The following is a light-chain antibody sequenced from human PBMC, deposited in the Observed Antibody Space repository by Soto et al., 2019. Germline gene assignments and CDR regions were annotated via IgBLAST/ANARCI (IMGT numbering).Light chain of an antibody. CDR3: ATWDDCLNAWV. CDR2: YDD. J-gene: IGLJ3*02. CDR1: NSNIGNNA. V-gene: IGLV1-36*01. Sequence: QSVLTQPPSVSEAPRQSVTISCSGSNSNIGNNAVNWYQQLPGKAPKLLIFYDDLLPSGVSDRFSGSRSDTSASLAISGLQSEDEADYYCATWDDCLNAWVFGGGTKQTVL.